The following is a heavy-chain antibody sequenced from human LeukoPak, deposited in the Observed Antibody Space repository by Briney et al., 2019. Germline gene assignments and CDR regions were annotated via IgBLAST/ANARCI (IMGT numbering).Heavy chain of an antibody. Sequence: GRSLRLSCAASGFTFSSYGMHWVRQAPGKGLEWVAVISYDGSNKYYADSVKGRFTISRDNSENTLYLQMNSLRAEDTAVYYCAKIGANVGFWGQGTLVTVSS. D-gene: IGHD4/OR15-4a*01. CDR3: AKIGANVGF. CDR1: GFTFSSYG. CDR2: ISYDGSNK. J-gene: IGHJ4*02. V-gene: IGHV3-30*18.